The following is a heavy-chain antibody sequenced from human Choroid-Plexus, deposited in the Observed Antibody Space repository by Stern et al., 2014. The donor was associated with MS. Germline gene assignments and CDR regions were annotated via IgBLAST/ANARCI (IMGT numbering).Heavy chain of an antibody. CDR2: VSYDGSNE. CDR3: AKDRQYLTYFFDH. CDR1: GFTLGSWA. D-gene: IGHD2/OR15-2a*01. V-gene: IGHV3-30*18. Sequence: VQLVESGGGVVQPGRPLRLSCVASGFTLGSWAMHWVRQAPGKGLEWVAGVSYDGSNEHYADSVKGRFTISRDNSQNTLYMQMSSLRPEDTAVYYCAKDRQYLTYFFDHWGQGSLVTVSS. J-gene: IGHJ5*02.